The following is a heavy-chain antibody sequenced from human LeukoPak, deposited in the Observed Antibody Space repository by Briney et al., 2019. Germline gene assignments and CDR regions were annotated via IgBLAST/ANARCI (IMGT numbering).Heavy chain of an antibody. CDR3: ARVTVYYDSSGYFDY. CDR1: GFIFDNYG. V-gene: IGHV3-20*04. Sequence: GGSLRLSCAASGFIFDNYGMSWVRHAPGKGLEWVSGINWNGAGTGYADSVKGRFTISRDKAKNSLYLQMNSLRAEDTALYYCARVTVYYDSSGYFDYWGQGTLVTVSS. CDR2: INWNGAGT. D-gene: IGHD3-22*01. J-gene: IGHJ4*02.